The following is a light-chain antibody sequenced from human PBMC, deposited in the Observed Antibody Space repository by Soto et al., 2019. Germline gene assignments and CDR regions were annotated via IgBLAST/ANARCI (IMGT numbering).Light chain of an antibody. Sequence: QSVLTQPAYVAVSPGPSLTIYYTLTSSDVGRYNIGSWYQQHPGKARKLMIYEVSKRPSGVSNRFSGSKSGNTSSLTISGLQAEDEADYYRCSYAGSSFSFGTGTKVPV. CDR2: EVS. CDR3: CSYAGSSFS. CDR1: SSDVGRYNI. J-gene: IGLJ1*01. V-gene: IGLV2-23*02.